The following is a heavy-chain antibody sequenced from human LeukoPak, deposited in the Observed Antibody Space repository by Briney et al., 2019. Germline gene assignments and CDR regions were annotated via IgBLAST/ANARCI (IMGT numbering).Heavy chain of an antibody. V-gene: IGHV1-2*02. CDR2: INPNGGDT. D-gene: IGHD3-3*01. Sequence: ASVKVSCKASGYTFTGYYMHWVRQAPGQGLEWMGWINPNGGDTNYAQKFQGRVTMTRDTSISTAYMELSRLRSDDTAVYYCAREAAGYDFWSGSSHMDVWGKGTTVTVSS. J-gene: IGHJ6*03. CDR1: GYTFTGYY. CDR3: AREAAGYDFWSGSSHMDV.